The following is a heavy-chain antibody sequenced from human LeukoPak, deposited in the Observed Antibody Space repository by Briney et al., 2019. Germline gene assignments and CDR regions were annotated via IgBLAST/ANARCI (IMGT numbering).Heavy chain of an antibody. Sequence: ASVTVSCTVSGYTLTELSMHWVRQAPGKGLEWMGGFDPEDGETIYAQKFQGRVTMTEDTSTDTAYMELSSLRSEDTAVYYCATAMRYFDWLPTYWGQGTLVTVSS. V-gene: IGHV1-24*01. D-gene: IGHD3-9*01. J-gene: IGHJ4*02. CDR2: FDPEDGET. CDR1: GYTLTELS. CDR3: ATAMRYFDWLPTY.